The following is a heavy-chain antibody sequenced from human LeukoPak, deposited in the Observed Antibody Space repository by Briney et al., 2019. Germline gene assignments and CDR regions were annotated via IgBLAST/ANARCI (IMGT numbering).Heavy chain of an antibody. CDR2: INHSGST. CDR1: GGSFSGYY. CDR3: ARKDGMGYAFDI. D-gene: IGHD1-26*01. V-gene: IGHV4-34*01. Sequence: PSETLSLTCAVYGGSFSGYYWSWIRQPPGKGLEWIGEINHSGSTNYNPSLKSRVTISVGTSKNQFSLKLSSVTAADTAVYYCARKDGMGYAFDIWGQGTMVTVSS. J-gene: IGHJ3*02.